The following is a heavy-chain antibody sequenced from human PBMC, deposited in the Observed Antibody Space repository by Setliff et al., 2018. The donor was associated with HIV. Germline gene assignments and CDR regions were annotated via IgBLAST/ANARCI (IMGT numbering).Heavy chain of an antibody. CDR3: ARAFEGYCSGGSCHWFDS. Sequence: SETLSLTCAVYGGSLSDSVWSWIRQTPRQGLEWIGEINHSGRNNYNPSLKSRVIISRDTSKNQFSLRLTSTSVADTGFYYCARAFEGYCSGGSCHWFDSWGQGTQVTVSS. V-gene: IGHV4-34*01. D-gene: IGHD2-15*01. CDR2: INHSGRN. J-gene: IGHJ5*01. CDR1: GGSLSDSV.